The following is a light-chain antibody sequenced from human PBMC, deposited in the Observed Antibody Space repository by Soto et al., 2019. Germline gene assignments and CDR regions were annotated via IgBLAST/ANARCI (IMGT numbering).Light chain of an antibody. J-gene: IGKJ5*01. CDR2: GAS. V-gene: IGKV3-20*01. CDR3: QQYGSSLIT. CDR1: QTVSSTY. Sequence: IVLTQSPGTLSLSPGETATLSCRSSQTVSSTYLAWYQHKPGRAPRLLIDGASSRATGIPDRFSGSGSGTDFTLTISRLEPEDFAVYYCQQYGSSLITFGQGTLLEIK.